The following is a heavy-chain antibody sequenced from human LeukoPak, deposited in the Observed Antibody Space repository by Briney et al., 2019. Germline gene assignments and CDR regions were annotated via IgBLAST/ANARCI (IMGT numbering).Heavy chain of an antibody. J-gene: IGHJ3*02. CDR1: GFTISSYA. CDR2: VSVSGATT. V-gene: IGHV3-23*01. D-gene: IGHD3-10*01. CDR3: AKRGGFGQSPSDVFHM. Sequence: GGSLRLSCAASGFTISSYAMSWVRQAPGKGLEWISGVSVSGATTNHADSVKGRFTMSRDNSKNMLYLQMNSLKAEDTAVYYCAKRGGFGQSPSDVFHMWGQGTMVTVSS.